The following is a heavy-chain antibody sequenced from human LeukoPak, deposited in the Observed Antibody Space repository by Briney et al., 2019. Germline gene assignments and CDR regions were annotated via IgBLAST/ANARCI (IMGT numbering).Heavy chain of an antibody. CDR3: ARNFDL. CDR1: GGSISSSNW. Sequence: PSETLSLTCAVSGGSISSSNWWSWVRQPPGKGLEWIGEVSHTGDTNYNPSLKSRATVSVDTSKNQFSLKLTSVTAADTSVYYCARNFDLWGQGTLVTVSS. V-gene: IGHV4-4*02. CDR2: VSHTGDT. J-gene: IGHJ5*02.